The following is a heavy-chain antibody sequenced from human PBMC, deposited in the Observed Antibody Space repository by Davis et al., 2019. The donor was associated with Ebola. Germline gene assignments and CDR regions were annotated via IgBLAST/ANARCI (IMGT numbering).Heavy chain of an antibody. CDR1: GGSFSSYG. D-gene: IGHD6-13*01. Sequence: SVKVSCKTSGGSFSSYGISWVRQAPGQGLEWVGGIIPILGTTSYAQKFQGRVSLTSDTSTSTVYMELSSLRSEDTAVYYCARDRSRSWTVDYWGQGTPVTVSS. J-gene: IGHJ4*02. CDR3: ARDRSRSWTVDY. CDR2: IIPILGTT. V-gene: IGHV1-69*10.